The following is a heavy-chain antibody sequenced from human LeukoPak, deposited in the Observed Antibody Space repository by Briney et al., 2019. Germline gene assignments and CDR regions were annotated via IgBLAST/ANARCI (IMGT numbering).Heavy chain of an antibody. J-gene: IGHJ5*02. V-gene: IGHV1-46*01. CDR2: INPSGGST. D-gene: IGHD4-23*01. CDR1: GYTFTSYY. CDR3: ARGSWAGYGGNPVEFDP. Sequence: ASVKVSCKASGYTFTSYYMHWVRQAPGQGLEWMGIINPSGGSTSYAQKFQGRVTMTRDTSTSTVYMELSSLRSEDTAVYYCARGSWAGYGGNPVEFDPWGQGTLVTVSS.